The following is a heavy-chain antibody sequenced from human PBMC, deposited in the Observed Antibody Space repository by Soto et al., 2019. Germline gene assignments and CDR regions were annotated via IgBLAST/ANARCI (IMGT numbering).Heavy chain of an antibody. Sequence: VELRESGPGLVRPSQTLSLACNVSGDSISTSFFYWGWVRQIPGKGLEWIGYIYKSGSTYYNPSLQSRVRMSVDRAKNQFSLSLSPVTAADTAGYYCARDSGDVSGVGFDYWGPGTLVTVSS. CDR2: IYKSGST. J-gene: IGHJ4*02. D-gene: IGHD3-3*01. CDR3: ARDSGDVSGVGFDY. V-gene: IGHV4-31*03. CDR1: GDSISTSFFY.